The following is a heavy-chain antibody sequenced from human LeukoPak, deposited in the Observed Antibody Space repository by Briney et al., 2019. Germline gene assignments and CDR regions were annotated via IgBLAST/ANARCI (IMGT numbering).Heavy chain of an antibody. CDR1: GYTFTSYY. Sequence: ASVKVSCKASGYTFTSYYMHWVRQAPGQGLEWMGWINPNSGGTNYAQKFQGWVTMTRDTSISTAYMELSRLRSDDTAVYYCARDGNFGYSYMDVWGQGTTVTVSS. CDR3: ARDGNFGYSYMDV. V-gene: IGHV1-2*04. CDR2: INPNSGGT. J-gene: IGHJ6*02. D-gene: IGHD5-18*01.